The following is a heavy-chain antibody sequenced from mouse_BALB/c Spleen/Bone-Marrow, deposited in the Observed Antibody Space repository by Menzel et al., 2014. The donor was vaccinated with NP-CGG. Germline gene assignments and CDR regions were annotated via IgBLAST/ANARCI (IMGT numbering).Heavy chain of an antibody. CDR2: IYPGDGDT. CDR3: ARSDGYRAIDY. V-gene: IGHV1-82*01. J-gene: IGHJ4*01. CDR1: GYAFSTSW. D-gene: IGHD2-3*01. Sequence: QVQLQQPGPELVKPGASVKISCKASGYAFSTSWMNWVKQRPGQGLEWIGRIYPGDGDTNYNGKFKGKATLTADKSSSTAYMQLSSLTSVDSAVYFCARSDGYRAIDYWGQGTSVTVSS.